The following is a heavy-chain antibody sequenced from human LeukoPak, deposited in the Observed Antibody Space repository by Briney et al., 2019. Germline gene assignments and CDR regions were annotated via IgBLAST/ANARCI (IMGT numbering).Heavy chain of an antibody. V-gene: IGHV3-7*01. J-gene: IGHJ1*01. CDR3: ARALDSSSSRYQAFEE. CDR2: IKQDESEK. Sequence: GGSLRLSCSASGFTFSNYWMSWVRQAPGKGLEWVANIKQDESEKYYVDSVKGRFTISRDNAKSSLYLQMNSLRAEDTAVDYCARALDSSSSRYQAFEEWGQGTLVTVSS. CDR1: GFTFSNYW. D-gene: IGHD2-2*01.